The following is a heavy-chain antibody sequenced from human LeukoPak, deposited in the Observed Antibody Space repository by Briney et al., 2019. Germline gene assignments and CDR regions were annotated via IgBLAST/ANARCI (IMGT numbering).Heavy chain of an antibody. D-gene: IGHD2-2*01. Sequence: GGSLRLSCAASGFTFSSYGMTWVRQAPGKGLEWVSYISSSGSTIYYADSVKGRFTISRDNAKNSLYLQMNSLKAEDTAMYYCARDPVGAPGTFDIWGQGTMVTVSS. V-gene: IGHV3-48*04. CDR3: ARDPVGAPGTFDI. CDR2: ISSSGSTI. CDR1: GFTFSSYG. J-gene: IGHJ3*02.